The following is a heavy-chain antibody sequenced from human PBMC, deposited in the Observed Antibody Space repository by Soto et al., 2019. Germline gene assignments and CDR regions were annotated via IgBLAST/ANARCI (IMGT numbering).Heavy chain of an antibody. D-gene: IGHD2-8*01. CDR1: GFTFSSYA. CDR3: AKDSSLTGNCTKGVCKEYWYFVL. CDR2: ISGSGGST. V-gene: IGHV3-23*01. J-gene: IGHJ2*01. Sequence: GGSLRLSCAASGFTFSSYAMSWVRQAPGKGLEWVSAISGSGGSTYYADSVKGRFTISRDNSKNTLYLQMHSLRAEDTAVYYFAKDSSLTGNCTKGVCKEYWYFVLWGLCPLVTASS.